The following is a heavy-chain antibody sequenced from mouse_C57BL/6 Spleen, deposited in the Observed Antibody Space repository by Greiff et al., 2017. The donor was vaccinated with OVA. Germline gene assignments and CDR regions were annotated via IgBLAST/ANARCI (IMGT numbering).Heavy chain of an antibody. V-gene: IGHV5-9*01. CDR3: ARHLYGSSWGYFDV. CDR1: GFTFSSYT. J-gene: IGHJ1*03. D-gene: IGHD1-1*01. CDR2: ISGGGGNT. Sequence: EVKVVESGGGLVKPGGSLKLSCAASGFTFSSYTMSWVRQTPEQRLEWVATISGGGGNTYYPDSVKGRFTISRDNAKNTLYLQMSSLRSEDTALYYCARHLYGSSWGYFDVWGTGTTVTVSS.